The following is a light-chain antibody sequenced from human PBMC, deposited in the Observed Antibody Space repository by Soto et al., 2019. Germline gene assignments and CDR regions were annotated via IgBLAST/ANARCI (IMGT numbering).Light chain of an antibody. V-gene: IGKV1-9*01. CDR1: QGISSY. CDR2: DAS. Sequence: IQLTQSTSSLSASVGAKVTMNCRASQGISSYLGWYQQKPGKAPNLLIYDASTLHSGVPSRFSGGGSGTDFTLTISSLQPEDFATYYCQQYNYYSRTFGQGTKADI. J-gene: IGKJ1*01. CDR3: QQYNYYSRT.